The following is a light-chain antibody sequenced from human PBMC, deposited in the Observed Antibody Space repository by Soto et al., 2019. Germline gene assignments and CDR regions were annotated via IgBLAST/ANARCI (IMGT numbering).Light chain of an antibody. Sequence: DIELTQAPSFLSVAVGDRVTITCRASQGISSYLSWFQHKPWKAPKLLIYAASTLHSGFPSRFRGSGSGKEFTLTISSLQPEDFPTYYCQHINSDPLTFGGGTKVAIK. CDR3: QHINSDPLT. CDR2: AAS. CDR1: QGISSY. V-gene: IGKV1-9*01. J-gene: IGKJ4*01.